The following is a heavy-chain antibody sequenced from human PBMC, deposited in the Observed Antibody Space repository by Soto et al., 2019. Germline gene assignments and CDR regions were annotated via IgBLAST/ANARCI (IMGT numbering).Heavy chain of an antibody. Sequence: QSGGSLRLSCAASGFTFSSYAMHWVRQAPGKGLEWVAVISYDGSNKYYADSVKGRFTISRDNSKNTLYLQMNSLRAEDTAAYYCARERYCSSTSCRAQYYYYGMDVWGQGTTVTVSS. D-gene: IGHD2-2*01. CDR1: GFTFSSYA. CDR3: ARERYCSSTSCRAQYYYYGMDV. V-gene: IGHV3-30-3*01. CDR2: ISYDGSNK. J-gene: IGHJ6*02.